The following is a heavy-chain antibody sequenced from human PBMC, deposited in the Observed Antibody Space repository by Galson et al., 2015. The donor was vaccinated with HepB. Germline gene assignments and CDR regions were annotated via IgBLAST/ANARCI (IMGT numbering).Heavy chain of an antibody. CDR1: GLTFDDYT. D-gene: IGHD3-10*01. CDR2: VSWNSDKG. J-gene: IGHJ4*01. V-gene: IGHV3-9*01. Sequence: SLRLSCATSGLTFDDYTFHWVRQRPGKGLEWVSSVSWNSDKGAYADSVKGRFTISRDSATNSLYLEMTSLRAEDTALYHCTKEMRPRGHFFEWAIDYWGHGTLVTVSS. CDR3: TKEMRPRGHFFEWAIDY.